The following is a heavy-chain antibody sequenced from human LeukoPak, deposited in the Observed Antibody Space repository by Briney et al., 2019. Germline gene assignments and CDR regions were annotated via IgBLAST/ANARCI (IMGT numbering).Heavy chain of an antibody. D-gene: IGHD3-9*01. Sequence: ASVKVSCKASGYTFTSYYMHWVRQAPGQGLEWMGIINPSGGSTSYAQKFQGRVTMTRDTSTSTVYMELSSLRSEDTAVYYCARGGHYDILTGYPYYFDYWGQGTLVTVSS. CDR2: INPSGGST. V-gene: IGHV1-46*01. CDR3: ARGGHYDILTGYPYYFDY. J-gene: IGHJ4*02. CDR1: GYTFTSYY.